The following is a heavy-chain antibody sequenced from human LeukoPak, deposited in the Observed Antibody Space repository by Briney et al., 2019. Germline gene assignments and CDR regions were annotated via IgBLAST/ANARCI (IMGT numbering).Heavy chain of an antibody. D-gene: IGHD3-3*01. Sequence: ASVKVSCKASGDTFINYAISWVRQAPGQGLEWMGGIIPIFGTANYAQKFQGRVTITTDESTSTAYMELSSLRSEDTAVYYCARVLVRRFLEWFQFDPWGQGTLVTVSS. CDR3: ARVLVRRFLEWFQFDP. J-gene: IGHJ5*02. CDR2: IIPIFGTA. V-gene: IGHV1-69*05. CDR1: GDTFINYA.